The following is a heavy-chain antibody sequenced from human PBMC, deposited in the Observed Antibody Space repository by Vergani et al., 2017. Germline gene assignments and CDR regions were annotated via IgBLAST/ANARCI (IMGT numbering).Heavy chain of an antibody. Sequence: QVQLVESGGGVVQPGRSLRLSCAASGFTFSSYGMHWVRQAPGKGLEWVAVIWYDGSNKYYADSVKGRFTISRDNSKNTLYLQMNSLRAEDTAVYYCASGRVYSSSSRFDYWGQGTLVTVSS. CDR3: ASGRVYSSSSRFDY. D-gene: IGHD6-6*01. J-gene: IGHJ4*02. CDR1: GFTFSSYG. V-gene: IGHV3-33*01. CDR2: IWYDGSNK.